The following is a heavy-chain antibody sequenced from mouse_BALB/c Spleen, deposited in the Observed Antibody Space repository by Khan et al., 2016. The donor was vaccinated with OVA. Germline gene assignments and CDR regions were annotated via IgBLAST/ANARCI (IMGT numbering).Heavy chain of an antibody. J-gene: IGHJ3*01. CDR3: VRDGAYHRNDGWFAY. Sequence: QVQLQQSGAELARPGASVKMSCKASGYTFTSYTIHWIKLRPGQGLEWIGYINPSNGYSNYNQKFKDKVTLTADKSSTTADMQLSSLTSDDSAVYNCVRDGAYHRNDGWFAYWGLGTLVTVSA. CDR2: INPSNGYS. CDR1: GYTFTSYT. D-gene: IGHD2-14*01. V-gene: IGHV1-4*01.